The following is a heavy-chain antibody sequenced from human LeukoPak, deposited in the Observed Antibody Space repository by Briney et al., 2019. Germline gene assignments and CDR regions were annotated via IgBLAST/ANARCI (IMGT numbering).Heavy chain of an antibody. CDR2: IRYDGSNK. V-gene: IGHV3-30*02. J-gene: IGHJ4*02. CDR1: GFTFSSYG. D-gene: IGHD6-6*01. Sequence: GGSLRLSCAASGFTFSSYGMHWVRQAPGKGLEWVAFIRYDGSNKYYADSVKGRFTISRDNSKNTLYLQVNSLRADDTAVYYCAKEGYSTSNDYFDYWGRGTLVTVSS. CDR3: AKEGYSTSNDYFDY.